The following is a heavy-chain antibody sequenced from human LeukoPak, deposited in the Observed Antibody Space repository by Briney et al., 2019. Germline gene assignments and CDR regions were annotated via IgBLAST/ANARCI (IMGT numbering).Heavy chain of an antibody. CDR2: VSYSGGT. V-gene: IGHV4-59*02. D-gene: IGHD5-12*01. Sequence: SETLSLTCKVSGDSVSGHYWSWIRQTPGKGLELIGYVSYSGGTNYNPSLKRRVSISLDTSKNQFSLKLSSPAAADPAVYYCARAPMAITTSAFPDAFDFWGQGTMVTVSS. CDR1: GDSVSGHY. J-gene: IGHJ3*01. CDR3: ARAPMAITTSAFPDAFDF.